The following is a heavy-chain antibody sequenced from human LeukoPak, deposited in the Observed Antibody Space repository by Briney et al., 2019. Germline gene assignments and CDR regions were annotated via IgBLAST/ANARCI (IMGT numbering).Heavy chain of an antibody. J-gene: IGHJ4*02. CDR3: PIERVAVGGAFDY. D-gene: IGHD3-3*01. CDR1: GYTFTIYA. CDR2: INTNTGNP. Sequence: ASVNLSCKASGYTFTIYAMNWVRQAPGQGLEWMRWINTNTGNPTYAQGFTGRYVFSFDTSVSTTYLQTRSLNAEDTAVCYCPIERVAVGGAFDYWGQGTLVTVS. V-gene: IGHV7-4-1*01.